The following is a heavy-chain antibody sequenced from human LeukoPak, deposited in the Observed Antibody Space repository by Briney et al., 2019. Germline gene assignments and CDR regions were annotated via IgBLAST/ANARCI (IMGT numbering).Heavy chain of an antibody. CDR2: IYYSGSS. CDR3: ARRAGSYYRGSDDY. Sequence: SETLSLTCTVSGGSIRSSSDYWGWIRQPPGKGLEWIGSIYYSGSSHSNPSLKSRVTISVDTSKNQFSLKLNSVTAADTAVYYCARRAGSYYRGSDDYWGQGTLVTVSS. CDR1: GGSIRSSSDY. J-gene: IGHJ4*02. D-gene: IGHD3-10*01. V-gene: IGHV4-39*01.